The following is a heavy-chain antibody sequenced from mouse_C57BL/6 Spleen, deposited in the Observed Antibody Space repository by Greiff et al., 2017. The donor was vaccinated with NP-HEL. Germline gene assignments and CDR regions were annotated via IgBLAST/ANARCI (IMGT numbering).Heavy chain of an antibody. D-gene: IGHD2-13*01. Sequence: VQLQQPGAELVKPGASVKLSCKASGYTFTSYWMHWVKQRPGQGLEWIGMIHPNSGSTNYHEKFKSKATLTVDKSSSTAYMQLSSLTSEDSAVYYCARKDGDLGDWGQGATLTVSS. CDR1: GYTFTSYW. CDR3: ARKDGDLGD. CDR2: IHPNSGST. J-gene: IGHJ2*01. V-gene: IGHV1-64*01.